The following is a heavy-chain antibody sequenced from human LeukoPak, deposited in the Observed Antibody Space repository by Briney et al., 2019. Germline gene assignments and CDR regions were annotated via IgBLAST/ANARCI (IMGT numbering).Heavy chain of an antibody. V-gene: IGHV4-59*01. Sequence: SETLSLTCTVSGGSISSYYWSWIRQPPGKGLGWIGYIYYSGSTNYNPSLKSRVTISVDTSKNQFSLKLSSVTAADTAVYYCARGATYYYGSGSYYNLFDYWGQGTLVTVSS. CDR2: IYYSGST. CDR3: ARGATYYYGSGSYYNLFDY. D-gene: IGHD3-10*01. J-gene: IGHJ4*02. CDR1: GGSISSYY.